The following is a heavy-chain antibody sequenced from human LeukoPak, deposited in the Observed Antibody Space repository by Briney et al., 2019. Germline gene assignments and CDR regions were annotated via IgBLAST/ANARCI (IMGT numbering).Heavy chain of an antibody. CDR2: ISGRGA. V-gene: IGHV3-23*01. CDR1: GFTFSNYA. J-gene: IGHJ4*02. CDR3: AKELAAADNPALEY. Sequence: GGSLRLSCAASGFTFSNYAMTWVRQAPGKGLEWVSGISGRGAFYAESVRGRFTISRDNSKNTLFLQMNSLRGDDTAVYYCAKELAAADNPALEYWGQGILVTVSS. D-gene: IGHD6-13*01.